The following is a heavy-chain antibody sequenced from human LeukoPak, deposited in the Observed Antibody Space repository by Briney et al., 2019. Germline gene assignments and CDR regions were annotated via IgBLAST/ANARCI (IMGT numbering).Heavy chain of an antibody. CDR1: GFTFTSYS. D-gene: IGHD2-2*01. Sequence: PGGSLRLSCAASGFTFTSYSMNWLRQAPGKGLEWLPYISSSSSTIYYADSVKGRFTISRDNAKNSLYLQMSSLRAEDTAVYYCARDVVPAAIPFDYWSQGTLVTVSS. V-gene: IGHV3-48*01. J-gene: IGHJ4*02. CDR3: ARDVVPAAIPFDY. CDR2: ISSSSSTI.